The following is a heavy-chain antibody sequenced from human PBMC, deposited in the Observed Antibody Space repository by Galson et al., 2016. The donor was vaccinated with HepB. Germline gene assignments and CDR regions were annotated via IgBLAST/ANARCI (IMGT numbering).Heavy chain of an antibody. J-gene: IGHJ6*02. CDR2: MNPNSGNT. CDR1: GYNFTNYH. Sequence: SVKVSCKASGYNFTNYHINWVRQATGQGLEWLGWMNPNSGNTLYAQKFQGRVTMTSNTSISTAYMELSSLTSEDTAIYYCARGVVCYGDRCTYTGMDVWGQGTTVTVSS. V-gene: IGHV1-8*02. CDR3: ARGVVCYGDRCTYTGMDV. D-gene: IGHD2-21*02.